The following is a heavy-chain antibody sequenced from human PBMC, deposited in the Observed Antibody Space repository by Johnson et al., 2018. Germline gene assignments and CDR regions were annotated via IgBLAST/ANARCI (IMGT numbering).Heavy chain of an antibody. CDR2: IKQDGSAK. J-gene: IGHJ3*02. V-gene: IGHV3-7*01. CDR3: AKDRWNSVNDAFDI. D-gene: IGHD1-7*01. Sequence: EEQPWEAGGDLVPQTGSRRLSCEASRVTFSNYWMYWVRLAPGKGLEWVASIKQDGSAKYYGDSVKGRFTVSRDNAKNSLYLQTNPLRDEDTDVYYCAKDRWNSVNDAFDIWGQGTMVTVSS. CDR1: RVTFSNYW.